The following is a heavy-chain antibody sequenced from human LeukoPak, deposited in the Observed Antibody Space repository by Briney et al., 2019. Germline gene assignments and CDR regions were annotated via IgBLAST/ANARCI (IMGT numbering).Heavy chain of an antibody. CDR1: GFTFSSYA. D-gene: IGHD3-22*01. CDR2: ISGSGGTT. V-gene: IGHV3-23*01. J-gene: IGHJ4*02. Sequence: QAEGSLRLSCAASGFTFSSYAMSWVRQAPGKGLEWVSVISGSGGTTYYADSVKGRFTISRDNSENTLYLQMNSLRAEDTAVYYCARDSSDYLTYFDYWGQGTLVTVSS. CDR3: ARDSSDYLTYFDY.